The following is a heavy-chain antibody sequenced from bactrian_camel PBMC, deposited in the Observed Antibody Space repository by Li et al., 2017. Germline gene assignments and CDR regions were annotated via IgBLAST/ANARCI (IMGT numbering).Heavy chain of an antibody. J-gene: IGHJ6*01. Sequence: HVQLVESGGASVQAGGSLRLSCVASGDTMGRYCMGWFRQVPGKEREGVATIWSITGSTHYSDSVKGRFTISRDNTKNIMYLQMDNLKPDDTGMYYCAVLVGVRTCITRQVQDFDYWGQGTQVTVS. CDR1: GDTMGRYC. CDR2: IWSITGST. CDR3: AVLVGVRTCITRQVQDFDY. V-gene: IGHV3-3*01. D-gene: IGHD3*01.